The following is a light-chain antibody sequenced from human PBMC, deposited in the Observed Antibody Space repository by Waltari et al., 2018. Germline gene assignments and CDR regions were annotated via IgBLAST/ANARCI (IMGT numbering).Light chain of an antibody. CDR3: QQSYSTPET. Sequence: DIQMTQSPSSLSASVGDRVTITCRASQNIYRFLNWYQQKPGKAPKLLISAASSLQSGVPSRFSGSGSGTEVTLTVSRLQPEDFATYYCQQSYSTPETFGQGTKVDIK. V-gene: IGKV1-39*01. CDR1: QNIYRF. CDR2: AAS. J-gene: IGKJ1*01.